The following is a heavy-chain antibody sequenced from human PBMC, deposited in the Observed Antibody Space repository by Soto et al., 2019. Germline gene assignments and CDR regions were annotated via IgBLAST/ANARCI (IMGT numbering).Heavy chain of an antibody. CDR2: ITASGDYA. Sequence: EVQHLESGGGLVQPGGSLRLSCAAAEFTFSDYAMTWVRLAPGRGLEWVSSITASGDYAQYTDSVKGRFSVSRDNSRSTLFLQMESLRDEDTAIYFCGRDPNGDYIGAFDMWGRGTMVTVSS. CDR3: GRDPNGDYIGAFDM. V-gene: IGHV3-23*01. J-gene: IGHJ3*02. D-gene: IGHD4-17*01. CDR1: EFTFSDYA.